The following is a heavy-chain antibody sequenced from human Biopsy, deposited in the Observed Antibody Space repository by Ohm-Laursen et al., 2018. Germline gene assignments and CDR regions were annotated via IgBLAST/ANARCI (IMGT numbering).Heavy chain of an antibody. CDR3: ARNAGWYGDLYYFDY. CDR1: GYSFTSYY. J-gene: IGHJ4*02. Sequence: SVKVSCTASGYSFTSYYMHWVRQAPGQGLEWMGMINPSGSTTSYPQIFQGRVTMTRDTSKSTVYMELSSLRSADTAVYFCARNAGWYGDLYYFDYWGQGTLVTVSS. CDR2: INPSGSTT. D-gene: IGHD6-19*01. V-gene: IGHV1-46*01.